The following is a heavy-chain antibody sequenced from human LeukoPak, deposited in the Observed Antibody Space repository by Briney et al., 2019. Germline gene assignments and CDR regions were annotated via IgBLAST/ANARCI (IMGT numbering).Heavy chain of an antibody. CDR3: ARDNNWNYPDY. Sequence: GGSLRLSCAASGFTFSNHWMHWVRQAPGKGLVWVSRISGDGSSTRYADSVKGRFTISRDNAKNTLFLQMNSLRAEDTAVYYCARDNNWNYPDYWGQGTLITVSS. V-gene: IGHV3-74*01. CDR2: ISGDGSST. CDR1: GFTFSNHW. D-gene: IGHD1-7*01. J-gene: IGHJ4*02.